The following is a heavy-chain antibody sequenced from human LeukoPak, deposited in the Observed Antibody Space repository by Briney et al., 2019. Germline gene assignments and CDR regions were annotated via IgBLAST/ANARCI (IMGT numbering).Heavy chain of an antibody. CDR1: GYTFTSYG. D-gene: IGHD6-13*01. V-gene: IGHV1-18*01. Sequence: GGSVTVSCTASGYTFTSYGISWVRQAPGQGLEWMGWISAYNGNTNYAQKVQGRVTMTTDTAKSTAYMEVRSLRSDDTAVYYCATAPVRFRIAAAVYHFDYWGQGTLVTVSS. J-gene: IGHJ4*02. CDR3: ATAPVRFRIAAAVYHFDY. CDR2: ISAYNGNT.